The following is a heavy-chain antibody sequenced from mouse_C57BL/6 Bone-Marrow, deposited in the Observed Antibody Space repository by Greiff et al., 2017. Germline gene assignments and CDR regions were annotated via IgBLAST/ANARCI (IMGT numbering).Heavy chain of an antibody. V-gene: IGHV7-1*01. CDR2: SRNKANDYTT. D-gene: IGHD2-4*01. Sequence: EVMLVESGGGLVQSGRSLRLSCATSGFTFSDFYMEWVRQAPGTGLEWIAASRNKANDYTTEYSASVKGRFIVSRDTSQSILYLQMNALRAEDTAIYYCARDGDYDGGYAMDYWGQGTSVTVSS. CDR1: GFTFSDFY. CDR3: ARDGDYDGGYAMDY. J-gene: IGHJ4*01.